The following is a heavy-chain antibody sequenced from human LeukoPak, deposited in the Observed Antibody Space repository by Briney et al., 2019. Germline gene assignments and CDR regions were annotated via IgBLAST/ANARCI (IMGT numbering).Heavy chain of an antibody. CDR1: GYTFTSYA. D-gene: IGHD6-19*01. CDR3: ARERARQWLVLYY. V-gene: IGHV1-3*01. Sequence: GASVKVSCKASGYTFTSYAMHWVGQAPGQRLEWMGWINAGNGNTKYSQKFQGRVTITRDTSASTAYMELSSLRSEDTAVYYCARERARQWLVLYYWGQGTLVTVSS. CDR2: INAGNGNT. J-gene: IGHJ4*02.